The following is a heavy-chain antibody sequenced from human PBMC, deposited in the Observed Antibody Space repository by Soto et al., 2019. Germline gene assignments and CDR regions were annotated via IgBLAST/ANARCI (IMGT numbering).Heavy chain of an antibody. J-gene: IGHJ4*02. Sequence: QVQLVQSGAEVKKPGASVKVSCKASGYTFITYGVSWVRQAPGQGLDWLGWISTYSGNTRYAERLQGRVTMTTDTTTNTAYMELRNLRSDDTAVYYCARGPTDYYDNSANYFLDYWGQGNLVTVSS. D-gene: IGHD3-22*01. CDR2: ISTYSGNT. CDR3: ARGPTDYYDNSANYFLDY. CDR1: GYTFITYG. V-gene: IGHV1-18*01.